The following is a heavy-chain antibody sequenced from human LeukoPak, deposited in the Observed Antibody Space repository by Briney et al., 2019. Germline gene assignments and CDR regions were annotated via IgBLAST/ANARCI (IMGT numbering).Heavy chain of an antibody. Sequence: GGSLRLSCAASGFTFSSHRMNWARQAPGKGLEWVADISGSSDDIHYADSVTGRFTISRDNAKNSVYLQMSSLRVEDTAVYYCARDSGRYGYYMDVWGKGTTVTVSS. D-gene: IGHD1-26*01. CDR2: ISGSSDDI. J-gene: IGHJ6*04. V-gene: IGHV3-48*01. CDR1: GFTFSSHR. CDR3: ARDSGRYGYYMDV.